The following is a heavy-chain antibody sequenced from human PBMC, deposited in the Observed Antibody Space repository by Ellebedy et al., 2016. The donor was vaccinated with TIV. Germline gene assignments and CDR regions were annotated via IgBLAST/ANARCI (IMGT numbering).Heavy chain of an antibody. V-gene: IGHV3-48*04. D-gene: IGHD5-18*01. CDR2: LSSTSSTI. Sequence: PGGSLRLSCAASGFTFSTYTMNWVRQAPGKGLEWVSYLSSTSSTIYYADSVRGRFAISRDNAKNSLYLQMNSLRAEDTALYYCARGVDTALVEHFQHWGQGTLVTVSS. CDR3: ARGVDTALVEHFQH. CDR1: GFTFSTYT. J-gene: IGHJ1*01.